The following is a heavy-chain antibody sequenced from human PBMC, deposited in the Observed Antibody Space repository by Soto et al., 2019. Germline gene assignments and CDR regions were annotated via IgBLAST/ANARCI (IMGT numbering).Heavy chain of an antibody. V-gene: IGHV4-30-4*01. Sequence: PSETLSLTCTVSGGSISSGDYYWSWIRQPPGKGLAWIGYIYYSGSTYYNPSLKSRVTISVDTSKNQFSLKLSSLTDADTAVYYCAREEVPAAIVGDWFDPWGQGTLVTVSS. CDR3: AREEVPAAIVGDWFDP. CDR1: GGSISSGDYY. D-gene: IGHD2-2*02. J-gene: IGHJ5*02. CDR2: IYYSGST.